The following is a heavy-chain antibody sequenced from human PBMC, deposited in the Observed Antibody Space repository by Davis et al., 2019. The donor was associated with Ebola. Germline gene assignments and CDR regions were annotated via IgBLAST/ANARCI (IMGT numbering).Heavy chain of an antibody. Sequence: AASVKVSCKASGYTFTSYYMHWVRQAPGQGLEWMGIINPSGGSTSYAQKFQGRVTMTRNTSISTAYMELSSLRSEDTAVYYCARVRRDFDWFLDYWGQGTLVTVSS. J-gene: IGHJ4*02. D-gene: IGHD3-9*01. CDR3: ARVRRDFDWFLDY. CDR1: GYTFTSYY. V-gene: IGHV1-46*01. CDR2: INPSGGST.